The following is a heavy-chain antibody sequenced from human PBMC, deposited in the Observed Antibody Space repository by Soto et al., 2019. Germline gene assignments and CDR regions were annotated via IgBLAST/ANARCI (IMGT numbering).Heavy chain of an antibody. Sequence: EVQLLESGGGLVQPGGSLRLSCAASGFTFSSYAMRWVRQAPVKGLEWVSAISGSGDSTYYADSVKGRFTISRDNSKNTLYLQMHSLRAEDTAVYYCARRGSGSYYDYWGQGTLVTVSS. D-gene: IGHD1-26*01. J-gene: IGHJ4*02. CDR1: GFTFSSYA. V-gene: IGHV3-23*01. CDR2: ISGSGDST. CDR3: ARRGSGSYYDY.